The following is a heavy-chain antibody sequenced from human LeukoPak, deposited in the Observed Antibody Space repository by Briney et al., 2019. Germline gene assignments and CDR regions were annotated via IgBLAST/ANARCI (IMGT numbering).Heavy chain of an antibody. J-gene: IGHJ4*02. Sequence: PSETLSLTCTVSGGSISSYYRSWSRQPPGKGLEWIGYIYYSGSANYNPSLKSRVTISVDTSKNQFSLKLSSVTAADTAVYYCVRSGGGSGGYWGQGTLVTVSS. CDR3: VRSGGGSGGY. V-gene: IGHV4-59*01. CDR1: GGSISSYY. CDR2: IYYSGSA. D-gene: IGHD6-19*01.